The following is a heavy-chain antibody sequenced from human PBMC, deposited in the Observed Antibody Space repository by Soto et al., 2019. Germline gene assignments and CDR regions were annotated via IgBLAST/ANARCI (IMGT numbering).Heavy chain of an antibody. D-gene: IGHD6-19*01. CDR2: ISGSGGST. Sequence: EGQLLESGGGLVQPGGSLRLSCAASGFTFSTYAMSWFRQAPGKGLEWVSSISGSGGSTLYADSVKGRITISRDNSKNTLYLQMNSLRAEDTAVYYCAKGRAPSGWYPPYYYGMDVWGLGTTVTVSS. V-gene: IGHV3-23*01. CDR1: GFTFSTYA. J-gene: IGHJ6*02. CDR3: AKGRAPSGWYPPYYYGMDV.